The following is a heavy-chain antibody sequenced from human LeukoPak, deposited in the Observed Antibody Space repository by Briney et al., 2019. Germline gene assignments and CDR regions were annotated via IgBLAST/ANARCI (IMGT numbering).Heavy chain of an antibody. CDR2: IQLDGNEK. CDR3: ARVEFSSSWYVFRYNWFDP. J-gene: IGHJ5*02. D-gene: IGHD6-13*01. V-gene: IGHV3-7*01. CDR1: GFTFSNYW. Sequence: GGSLRLSCAASGFTFSNYWMSWVRQAPGKGLEWVANIQLDGNEKYYVDSVKGRFTISRDNAKNSLYLQMNSLRAEDTAVYYCARVEFSSSWYVFRYNWFDPWGQGTLVTVSS.